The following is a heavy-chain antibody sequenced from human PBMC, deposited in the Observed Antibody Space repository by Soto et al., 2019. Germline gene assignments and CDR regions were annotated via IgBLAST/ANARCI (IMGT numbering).Heavy chain of an antibody. CDR3: ASSRVVVAATHGYYYYYGMDV. CDR2: IYYSGST. CDR1: GGSISSGGYY. Sequence: QVQLQESGPGLVKPSQTLSLTCTVSGGSISSGGYYWSWIRQHPGKGLEWIGYIYYSGSTYYNPSLKSRVTISVDTSKNQFSLKLSSVTAADTAVYYCASSRVVVAATHGYYYYYGMDVWGQGTTLTVSS. V-gene: IGHV4-31*03. D-gene: IGHD2-15*01. J-gene: IGHJ6*02.